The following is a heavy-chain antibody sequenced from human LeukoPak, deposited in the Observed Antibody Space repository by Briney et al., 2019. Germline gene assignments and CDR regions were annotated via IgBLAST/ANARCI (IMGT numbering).Heavy chain of an antibody. CDR3: ARLSTCTGTTPDDY. CDR2: IIPIFGTA. D-gene: IGHD1-1*01. CDR1: GGTFSSYA. V-gene: IGHV1-69*01. J-gene: IGHJ4*02. Sequence: SVKVSCKASGGTFSSYAISWGRQAPGQGLEWMGGIIPIFGTANYAQKFQGRVTITADESTSTAYMELSSLRSEDTAVYYCARLSTCTGTTPDDYWGQGTLVTVSS.